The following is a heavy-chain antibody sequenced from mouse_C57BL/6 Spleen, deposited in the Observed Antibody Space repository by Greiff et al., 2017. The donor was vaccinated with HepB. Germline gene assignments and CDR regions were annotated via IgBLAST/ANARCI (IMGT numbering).Heavy chain of an antibody. J-gene: IGHJ1*03. Sequence: VNVVESGAELMKPGASVKLSCKATGYTFTGYWIEWVKQRPGHGLEWIGEILPGSGSTNYNEKFKGKATFTADTSSNTAYMQLSSLTTEDSAIYYCARVGDIYYGNLGWYFDVWGTGTTVTVSS. CDR1: GYTFTGYW. CDR2: ILPGSGST. D-gene: IGHD2-1*01. CDR3: ARVGDIYYGNLGWYFDV. V-gene: IGHV1-9*01.